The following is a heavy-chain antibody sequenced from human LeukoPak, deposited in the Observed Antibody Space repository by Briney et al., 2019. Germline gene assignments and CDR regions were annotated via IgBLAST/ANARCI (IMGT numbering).Heavy chain of an antibody. V-gene: IGHV3-9*01. CDR2: ISWNSDTI. CDR1: GFTFDDYA. CDR3: ALGIAVAGTFDY. J-gene: IGHJ4*02. D-gene: IGHD6-19*01. Sequence: PGRSLGLSCAASGFTFDDYAMCWVRQVPGKGLEGVSGISWNSDTIGYADSVKGRFTISRDNAKNSLFLQMNSLRPEDTALYYCALGIAVAGTFDYWGQGTLVTVSS.